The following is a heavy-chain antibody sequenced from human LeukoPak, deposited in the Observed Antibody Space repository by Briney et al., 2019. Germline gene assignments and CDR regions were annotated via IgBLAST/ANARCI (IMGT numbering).Heavy chain of an antibody. CDR1: GFTFSSYD. CDR3: EREGPGSHGIYFQH. J-gene: IGHJ1*01. Sequence: GGSLRLSCAASGFTFSSYDLHWVRQATGKGLEWVSALGNAGDTYYPGSVKGRFTISRDNDKNSLYLQMNSLRGGDTAAYYCEREGPGSHGIYFQHWGQGTLVTVSS. D-gene: IGHD1-1*01. V-gene: IGHV3-13*01. CDR2: LGNAGDT.